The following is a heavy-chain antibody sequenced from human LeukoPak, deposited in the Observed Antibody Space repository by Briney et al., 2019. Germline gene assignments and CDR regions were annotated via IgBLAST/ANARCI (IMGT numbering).Heavy chain of an antibody. D-gene: IGHD5-18*01. V-gene: IGHV4-39*01. CDR1: GGSISSSSYY. Sequence: PSETLSLTCTVSGGSISSSSYYWGWIRQPPGKGLEWIGSIYYSGSTYYNPSLKSRVTISVDTSKNQFSLKLSSVTAADTAVYYCARLVGYGGNWFDPWGQGTLVTVSS. J-gene: IGHJ5*02. CDR2: IYYSGST. CDR3: ARLVGYGGNWFDP.